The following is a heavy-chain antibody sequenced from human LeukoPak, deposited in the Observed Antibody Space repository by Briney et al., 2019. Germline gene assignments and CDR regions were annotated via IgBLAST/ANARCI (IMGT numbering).Heavy chain of an antibody. CDR3: ARHGYSYGPDY. V-gene: IGHV4-59*01. CDR1: GGSLSTYY. J-gene: IGHJ4*02. D-gene: IGHD5-18*01. CDR2: IYYSGST. Sequence: SETLSLTCTVSGGSLSTYYWSWIRQPPGKTLEWIGYIYYSGSTNYNPSLKSRVTISVDTSKNQFSLKLSSVTAADTAVYYCARHGYSYGPDYWGQGTLVTVSS.